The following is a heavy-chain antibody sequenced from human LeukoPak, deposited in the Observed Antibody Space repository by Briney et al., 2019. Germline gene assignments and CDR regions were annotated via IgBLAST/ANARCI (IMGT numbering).Heavy chain of an antibody. CDR3: ARILSSAWGELGY. D-gene: IGHD6-19*01. CDR2: ISGSGGST. CDR1: GFTFSSYA. J-gene: IGHJ4*02. V-gene: IGHV3-23*01. Sequence: PGGSLRLSCAASGFTFSSYAMSWVRQAPGKGLEWVSAISGSGGSTYYADSVKGRFTISRDNSKNTLSLQMNSLRAEDTAVYFCARILSSAWGELGYWGQGTLVTVSS.